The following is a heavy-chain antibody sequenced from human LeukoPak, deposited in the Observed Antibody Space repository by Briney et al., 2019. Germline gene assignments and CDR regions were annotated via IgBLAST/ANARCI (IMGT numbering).Heavy chain of an antibody. CDR1: GGSISSGSYY. D-gene: IGHD3-10*01. V-gene: IGHV4-61*02. CDR2: IYTSGST. J-gene: IGHJ6*03. Sequence: SQTLSLTCTVSGGSISSGSYYWSWIRQPAGKGLEWIGRIYTSGSTNYSPSLKSRVTISVDTSKNQFSLKLSSVTAADTAVYYCARHYYGSGSYLRYYYYYMDVWGKGTTVTISS. CDR3: ARHYYGSGSYLRYYYYYMDV.